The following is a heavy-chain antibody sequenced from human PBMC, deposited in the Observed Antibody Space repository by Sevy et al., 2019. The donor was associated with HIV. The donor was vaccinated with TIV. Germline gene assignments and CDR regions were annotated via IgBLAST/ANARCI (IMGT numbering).Heavy chain of an antibody. Sequence: SETLSLTCTVSGGSISSSSYYWGWIRQPPGKGLEWIGSIYYSGSTYYNPSLKSRVTISVETSKNQFSLKLSSVTAADTAVYYCASVAYYYDSSGYVFHYWGQGTLVTVSS. CDR3: ASVAYYYDSSGYVFHY. CDR2: IYYSGST. CDR1: GGSISSSSYY. D-gene: IGHD3-22*01. V-gene: IGHV4-39*01. J-gene: IGHJ4*02.